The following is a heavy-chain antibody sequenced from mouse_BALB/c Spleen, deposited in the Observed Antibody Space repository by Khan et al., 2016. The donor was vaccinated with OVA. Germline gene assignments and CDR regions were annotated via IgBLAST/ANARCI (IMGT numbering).Heavy chain of an antibody. CDR3: AREEALYHFDH. CDR2: IYPGTDNS. V-gene: IGHV1S132*01. J-gene: IGHJ2*01. CDR1: GYIFTSYW. D-gene: IGHD3-2*02. Sequence: QVQLKESGAELVRPGASVKLSCKTSGYIFTSYWIHWVKQRSGQGLEWIARIYPGTDNSYYNEKFKNKATLTADTSSSTAYMQLSSLKSEDSDVYCCAREEALYHFDHWGQGTTLTVSS.